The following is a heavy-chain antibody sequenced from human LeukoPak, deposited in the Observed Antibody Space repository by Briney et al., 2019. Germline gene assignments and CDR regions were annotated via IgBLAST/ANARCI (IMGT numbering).Heavy chain of an antibody. CDR2: ITSSSSTI. V-gene: IGHV3-48*04. CDR1: GFTFSSYS. CDR3: ARDWGVTTAFLFDF. Sequence: RPGGSLRLSCAASGFTFSSYSMNWVRQAPGKGLEWVSYITSSSSTIYYADSVKGRFTISRDNAKNSLYLQMNSLRAEDTAVYYCARDWGVTTAFLFDFWGQGTLVTVSS. D-gene: IGHD4-17*01. J-gene: IGHJ4*02.